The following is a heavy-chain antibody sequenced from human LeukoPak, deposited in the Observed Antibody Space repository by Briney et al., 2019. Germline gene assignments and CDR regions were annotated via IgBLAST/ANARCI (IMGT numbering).Heavy chain of an antibody. J-gene: IGHJ4*02. V-gene: IGHV3-23*01. CDR1: GFTFSPNA. Sequence: GGSLRLPCAAPGFTFSPNAMIWVRQAPGKGLEWVSGIGGDGRTFYSPSVKGRFTISRDNSMNTLYLQMNTLEAEDTAIYYCAKDLHFWSAIDYWGLGTLVTVSS. CDR2: IGGDGRT. CDR3: AKDLHFWSAIDY. D-gene: IGHD3-3*02.